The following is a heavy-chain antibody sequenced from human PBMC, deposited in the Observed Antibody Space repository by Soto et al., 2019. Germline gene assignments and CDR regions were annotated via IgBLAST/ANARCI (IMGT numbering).Heavy chain of an antibody. J-gene: IGHJ6*02. D-gene: IGHD4-17*01. Sequence: RCYLKFSFEPLGFPFIGPALHWAGKVSGKGLEWVGRIRSKANSYAKAYAASVTGRFTISRDDSKNTAYLQMNSLKTEDTAVYYCTSPMGDYGDDDYYGMDVCGQVT. CDR2: IRSKANSYAK. CDR3: TSPMGDYGDDDYYGMDV. CDR1: GFPFIGPA. V-gene: IGHV3-73*01.